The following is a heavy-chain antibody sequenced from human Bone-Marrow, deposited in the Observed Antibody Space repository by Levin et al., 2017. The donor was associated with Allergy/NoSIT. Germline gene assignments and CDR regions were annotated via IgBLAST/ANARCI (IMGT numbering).Heavy chain of an antibody. V-gene: IGHV3-74*01. CDR2: INSDGRST. CDR1: GFTFSTNW. CDR3: ARERTAMVRAVVKMTRAFDI. Sequence: GGSLRLSCIASGFTFSTNWMHWVRQGPGKGLVWVSRINSDGRSTTYTDSVKGRFTISRDNAKNTLYLHMNSLRADDTAVYYCARERTAMVRAVVKMTRAFDIWGQWTMVTVSS. J-gene: IGHJ3*02. D-gene: IGHD3-10*01.